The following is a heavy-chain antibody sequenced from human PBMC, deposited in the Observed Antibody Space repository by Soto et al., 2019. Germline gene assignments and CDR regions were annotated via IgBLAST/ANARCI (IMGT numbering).Heavy chain of an antibody. CDR1: GDSISSFH. V-gene: IGHV4-59*01. D-gene: IGHD1-26*01. Sequence: SETLSLACTVSGDSISSFHWSWLRQPPGKGLEWIGNVYYSGSTNYNPSLKSRVSISLDASKNQFSLKLSSVTAADTAVYYCARHGTLGSYDWLDPWGQGTLVTVSS. CDR3: ARHGTLGSYDWLDP. J-gene: IGHJ5*02. CDR2: VYYSGST.